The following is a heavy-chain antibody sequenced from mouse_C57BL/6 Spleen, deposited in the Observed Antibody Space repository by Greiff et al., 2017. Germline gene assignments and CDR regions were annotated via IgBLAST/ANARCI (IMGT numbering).Heavy chain of an antibody. D-gene: IGHD2-4*01. CDR2: INPNNGGT. CDR1: GYTFTDYY. J-gene: IGHJ3*01. Sequence: EVQLQQSGPELVKPGASVKISCKASGYTFTDYYMNWVKQSHGKSLEWIGDINPNNGGTSYNQKFKGKATLTVDKSSSTAYMELRSLTSEDSAVYYCARSEGLRREAFAYWGQGTLVTVSA. V-gene: IGHV1-26*01. CDR3: ARSEGLRREAFAY.